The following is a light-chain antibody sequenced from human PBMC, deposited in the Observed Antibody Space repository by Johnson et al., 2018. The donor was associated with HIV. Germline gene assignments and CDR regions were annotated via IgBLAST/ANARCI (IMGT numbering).Light chain of an antibody. CDR2: DNN. J-gene: IGLJ1*01. CDR3: GTWDTSLIVYV. V-gene: IGLV1-51*01. Sequence: QSVLTQPPSVSAAPGQKVTISCSGSSSNIGNNYVSWYQQFPGTAPKLLIYDNNKRPSGIPDRFSGSKSGTSATLGITGLQTGDEADYYCGTWDTSLIVYVFGTRTKVTVL. CDR1: SSNIGNNY.